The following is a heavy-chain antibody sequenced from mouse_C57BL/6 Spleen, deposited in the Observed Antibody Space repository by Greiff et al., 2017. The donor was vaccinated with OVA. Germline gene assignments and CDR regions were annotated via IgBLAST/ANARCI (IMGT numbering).Heavy chain of an antibody. V-gene: IGHV1-50*01. Sequence: QVQLQQPGAELVKPGASVKLSCKASGYTFTSYWMQWVKQRPGQGLEWIGELDPSDRYTNYNQKFKGKATLTVDTSSSTACMQLSSLTSEDSAVYYCASYDYGSAYWGQGTLVTVSA. CDR2: LDPSDRYT. J-gene: IGHJ3*01. CDR3: ASYDYGSAY. D-gene: IGHD2-4*01. CDR1: GYTFTSYW.